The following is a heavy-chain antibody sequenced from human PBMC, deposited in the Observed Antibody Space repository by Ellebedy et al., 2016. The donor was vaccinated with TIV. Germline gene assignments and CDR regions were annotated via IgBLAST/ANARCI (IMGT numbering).Heavy chain of an antibody. J-gene: IGHJ4*02. D-gene: IGHD4-23*01. V-gene: IGHV4-4*02. CDR1: GDSISSSNW. CDR3: ARADGGLDY. CDR2: IYYSGST. Sequence: MPSETLSLTCTVSGDSISSSNWWTWVRQPPGKGLEWIGYIYYSGSTNYNPSLKSRVTISVDTSKNQFSLKLSSVTAADTAVYYCARADGGLDYWGQGTLVTVSS.